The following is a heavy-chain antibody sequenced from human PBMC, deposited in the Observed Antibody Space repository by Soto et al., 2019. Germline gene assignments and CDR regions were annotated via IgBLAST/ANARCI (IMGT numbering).Heavy chain of an antibody. J-gene: IGHJ3*02. V-gene: IGHV1-69*13. D-gene: IGHD6-19*01. CDR2: IIPIFGTA. CDR1: GGTFSSYA. Sequence: PVKVSCKASGGTFSSYAISWVRQAPGQGLEWMGGIIPIFGTANYAQKFQGRVTITADESTSTAYMELSSLRSEDTAVYYCARDRATRIAVAGDAFDIWGQGTMVTVSS. CDR3: ARDRATRIAVAGDAFDI.